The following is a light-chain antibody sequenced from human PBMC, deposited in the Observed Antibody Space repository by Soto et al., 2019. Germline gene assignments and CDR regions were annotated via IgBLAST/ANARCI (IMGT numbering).Light chain of an antibody. CDR1: QSVGGD. CDR3: QQYNAWPMT. CDR2: GAV. Sequence: EIVMTQSPVTLSVSPGERATLSCRASQSVGGDVAWYQQIPGQSPRLLIYGAVTRATCVAARFTGGWSGTEFTLTVDSLQSEDLATYYCQQYNAWPMTFVQGTKLDI. V-gene: IGKV3-15*01. J-gene: IGKJ2*01.